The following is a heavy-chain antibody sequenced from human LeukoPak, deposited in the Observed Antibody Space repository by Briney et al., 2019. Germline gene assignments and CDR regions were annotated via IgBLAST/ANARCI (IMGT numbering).Heavy chain of an antibody. CDR3: ARYYLQWLARSTNWFDP. D-gene: IGHD6-19*01. CDR2: ISYTGNT. V-gene: IGHV4-59*01. J-gene: IGHJ5*02. Sequence: ASETLSLTCTVSGGSISSYYWSWIRQPPGKGLEWIGSISYTGNTNYNPSLKSRVTISVDTSKNQFSLKLSSVTAADTAVYYCARYYLQWLARSTNWFDPWGQGTLVTVSS. CDR1: GGSISSYY.